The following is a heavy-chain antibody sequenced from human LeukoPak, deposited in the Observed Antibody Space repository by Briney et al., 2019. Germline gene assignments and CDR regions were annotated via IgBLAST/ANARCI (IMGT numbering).Heavy chain of an antibody. J-gene: IGHJ4*02. CDR2: IKPDGSDK. V-gene: IGHV3-7*01. Sequence: GGSLRLSRAASGFSFSFDRMTWVRQAPGKGLEWVANIKPDGSDKYYVDSVKGRFTISRDNAKNSLYLQMNSLRVEDTAVYYCARSYDWNFDYWGQGTLVTVSS. CDR3: ARSYDWNFDY. D-gene: IGHD1-1*01. CDR1: GFSFSFDR.